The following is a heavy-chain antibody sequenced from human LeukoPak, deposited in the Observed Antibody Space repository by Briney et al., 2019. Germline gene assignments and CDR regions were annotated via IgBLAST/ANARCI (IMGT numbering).Heavy chain of an antibody. J-gene: IGHJ4*02. Sequence: GGSLRLSCAASGFTFSSYWMHWVRQAPGKGLVWVSRINSDASSRSYADSVKGRFTFSRDNAKNTLYLQMNTVRAEDTAVYYCARASSASWHYFDDWGQGTLVTVSS. D-gene: IGHD2-2*01. CDR3: ARASSASWHYFDD. CDR2: INSDASSR. CDR1: GFTFSSYW. V-gene: IGHV3-74*01.